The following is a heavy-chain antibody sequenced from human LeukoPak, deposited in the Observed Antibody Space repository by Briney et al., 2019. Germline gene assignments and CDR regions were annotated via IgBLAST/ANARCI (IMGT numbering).Heavy chain of an antibody. CDR3: ARDGGGNSGVIDY. J-gene: IGHJ4*02. Sequence: PGGSLRLSCVASGFTFSSYRMHWVRQAPGKGLVCVSRINSDGSSTSYADSVKGRFTISRDHAKNTLYLQMNSLRAEDTAVYYCARDGGGNSGVIDYWGQGTLVTVSS. D-gene: IGHD4-23*01. CDR2: INSDGSST. CDR1: GFTFSSYR. V-gene: IGHV3-74*01.